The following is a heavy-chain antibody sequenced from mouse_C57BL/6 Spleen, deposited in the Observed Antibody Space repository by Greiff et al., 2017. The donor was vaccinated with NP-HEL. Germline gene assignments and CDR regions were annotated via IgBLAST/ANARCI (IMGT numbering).Heavy chain of an antibody. D-gene: IGHD1-2*01. CDR2: IDPSDSET. CDR3: ARTPGSSSWFAY. Sequence: QVQLQQPGAELVRPGSSVKLSCKASGYTFTSYWMHWVKQRPIQGLEWIGNIDPSDSETHYNQKFKDKATLTVDKSSSTVYMQLSSLTSEDSAVYYCARTPGSSSWFAYWGQGTLVTVSA. V-gene: IGHV1-52*01. CDR1: GYTFTSYW. J-gene: IGHJ3*01.